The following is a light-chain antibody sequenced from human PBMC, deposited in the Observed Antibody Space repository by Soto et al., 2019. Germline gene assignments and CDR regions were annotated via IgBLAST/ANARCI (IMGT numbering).Light chain of an antibody. CDR2: FGS. CDR1: QSLLLSSGNNY. V-gene: IGKV2-28*01. CDR3: MQALQTRT. J-gene: IGKJ1*01. Sequence: DIVLTRSPLSLPVTPGESASISCKASQSLLLSSGNNYLDWYLQKPGQSPQLLIYFGSNRASGVPDRFSGSGSGTDFTLKISRVEPEDVGVYYCMQALQTRTFGQGTKVDIK.